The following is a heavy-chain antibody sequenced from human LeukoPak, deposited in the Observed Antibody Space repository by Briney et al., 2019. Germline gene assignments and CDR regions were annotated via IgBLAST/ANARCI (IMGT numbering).Heavy chain of an antibody. Sequence: ASVKVSCKSSGYTFTGYYMHWVRQAPGQVLGWMGWINPNSGGTNYAQKFQGRVTMTRDTSISTAYMELSRLRSDDTAVYYCARDRNYVAFDYWGQGTLVTVSS. CDR1: GYTFTGYY. CDR3: ARDRNYVAFDY. V-gene: IGHV1-2*02. D-gene: IGHD1-7*01. CDR2: INPNSGGT. J-gene: IGHJ4*02.